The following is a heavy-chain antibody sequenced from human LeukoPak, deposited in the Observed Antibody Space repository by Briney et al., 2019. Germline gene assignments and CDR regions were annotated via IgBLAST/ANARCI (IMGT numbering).Heavy chain of an antibody. V-gene: IGHV3-43*02. D-gene: IGHD6-19*01. CDR1: GFTFSSYW. CDR2: ISGDGGST. CDR3: AKDHSVLQWLGDFDY. J-gene: IGHJ4*02. Sequence: QTGGSLRLSCAASGFTFSSYWMHWVRHAPGKGLEWVSLISGDGGSTYYADSVKGRFTISRDNSKNSLYLQMNSLRTEDTALYYCAKDHSVLQWLGDFDYWGQGTLVTVSS.